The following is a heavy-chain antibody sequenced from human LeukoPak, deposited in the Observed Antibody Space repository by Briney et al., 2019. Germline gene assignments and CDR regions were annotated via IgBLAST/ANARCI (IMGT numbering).Heavy chain of an antibody. CDR3: AKDYYDSSGYYPSLDY. CDR2: ISGSGGST. CDR1: GFTLSSHA. V-gene: IGHV3-23*01. D-gene: IGHD3-22*01. J-gene: IGHJ4*02. Sequence: GGSLRLSCGASGFTLSSHAMSWVRQAPGKGLEWVSAISGSGGSTYYADSVKGRFTISRDNSKNTLYLQMNSLRAEDTAVYYCAKDYYDSSGYYPSLDYWGQGTLVTVSS.